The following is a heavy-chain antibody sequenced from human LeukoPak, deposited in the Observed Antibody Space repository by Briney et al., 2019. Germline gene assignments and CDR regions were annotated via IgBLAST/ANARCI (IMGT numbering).Heavy chain of an antibody. J-gene: IGHJ4*02. D-gene: IGHD1-14*01. CDR1: GFTFTTYA. CDR3: ATQRGGNPAY. V-gene: IGHV3-23*01. CDR2: ISGSGSNT. Sequence: PGGSLRLSCAASGFTFTTYAMSWVRQAPGTGLEWVSAISGSGSNTYYADSVKGRFTISRDNAKNMLYLQVNSLRAEDTAVYYCATQRGGNPAYWGQGTLVTVSS.